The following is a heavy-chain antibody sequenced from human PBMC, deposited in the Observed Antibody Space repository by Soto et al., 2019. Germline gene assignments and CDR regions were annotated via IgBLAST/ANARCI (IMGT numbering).Heavy chain of an antibody. D-gene: IGHD6-19*01. CDR2: IIPIFGTA. V-gene: IGHV1-69*01. J-gene: IGHJ4*02. Sequence: QVQLVQSGAEVKKPGSSVKVSCKASGGTFSSYAISWVRQAPGQGLEWMGGIIPIFGTANYAQKFQGRVTITADASTSTAYMELSSRRSEDTAVYYCARAMEQWLVRAVVFDYWGQGTLVTVSS. CDR3: ARAMEQWLVRAVVFDY. CDR1: GGTFSSYA.